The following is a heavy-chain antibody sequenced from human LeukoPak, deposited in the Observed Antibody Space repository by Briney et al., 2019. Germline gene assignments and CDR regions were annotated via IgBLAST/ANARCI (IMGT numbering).Heavy chain of an antibody. V-gene: IGHV3-15*01. J-gene: IGHJ4*02. Sequence: PGGSLRLSCAASGLTFSTAWMSWVRQAPGKGLEWVGRIKNKGDGGTIDYAAPVKGRFTISRDDSKNTLYLQMNSLKSEDTAVYYCPTVIVGGGYWGRGTLVTVSS. D-gene: IGHD1-26*01. CDR2: IKNKGDGGTI. CDR1: GLTFSTAW. CDR3: PTVIVGGGY.